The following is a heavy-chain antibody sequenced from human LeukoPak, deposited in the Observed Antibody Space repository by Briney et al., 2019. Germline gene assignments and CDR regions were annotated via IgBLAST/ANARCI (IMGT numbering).Heavy chain of an antibody. Sequence: ATVKVSCKASGYTFTSYGISWVRQPPGQGLECMGWINAYNGNTNYALKVQDRVTMTTDTSTSTAYLELRSLRSDDTAIYYCAREIYGRFDYWGQGTLVTVSS. CDR2: INAYNGNT. CDR1: GYTFTSYG. CDR3: AREIYGRFDY. V-gene: IGHV1-18*01. J-gene: IGHJ4*02. D-gene: IGHD4-17*01.